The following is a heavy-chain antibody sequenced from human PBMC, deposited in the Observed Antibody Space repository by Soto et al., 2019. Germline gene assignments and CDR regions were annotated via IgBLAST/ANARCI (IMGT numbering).Heavy chain of an antibody. V-gene: IGHV3-23*01. D-gene: IGHD4-17*01. CDR3: AKAPTTVVSRTDY. J-gene: IGHJ4*02. Sequence: EVQLLESGGGLVQPGGSLRVSCAASGFTFSSYAMSWVRQAPGKALGWVSAISGSGGSTYYANSVKGRFTISRDNSKNTLYLQMNSLRAEDTAVYYFAKAPTTVVSRTDYWGQGTLVTVAS. CDR2: ISGSGGST. CDR1: GFTFSSYA.